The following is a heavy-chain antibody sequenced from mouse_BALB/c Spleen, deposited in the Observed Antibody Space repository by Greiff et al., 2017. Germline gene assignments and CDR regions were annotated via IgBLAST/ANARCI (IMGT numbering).Heavy chain of an antibody. Sequence: DVKLQESGAELVRSGASVKLSCTASGFNIKDYYMHWVKQRPEQGLEWIGWIDPENGDTEYAPKFQGKATMTADTSSNTAYLQLSSLTSEDTAVYYCNALYGNSAYWGQGTLVTVSA. V-gene: IGHV14-4*02. CDR3: NALYGNSAY. D-gene: IGHD2-1*01. J-gene: IGHJ3*01. CDR1: GFNIKDYY. CDR2: IDPENGDT.